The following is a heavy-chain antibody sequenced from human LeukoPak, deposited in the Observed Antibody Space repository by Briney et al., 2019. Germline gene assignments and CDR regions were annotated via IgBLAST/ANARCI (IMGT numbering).Heavy chain of an antibody. CDR2: ISYSSEYI. V-gene: IGHV3-21*04. J-gene: IGHJ4*02. D-gene: IGHD4-11*01. CDR3: AKWQPPTTFDY. CDR1: GFRFSDYS. Sequence: GGSLRLSCVASGFRFSDYSMNWVRQAPGKGLEWVSSISYSSEYIYYADSVRGRFTVSRDNSKNTLYLQMNSLRAEDTAVYYCAKWQPPTTFDYWGQGTLVTVSS.